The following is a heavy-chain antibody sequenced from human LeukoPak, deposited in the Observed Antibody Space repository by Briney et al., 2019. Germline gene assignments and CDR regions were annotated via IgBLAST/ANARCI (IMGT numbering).Heavy chain of an antibody. CDR3: ARDWDIVVVPAATVVNNWFDP. CDR1: GFTFSDYY. D-gene: IGHD2-2*01. J-gene: IGHJ5*02. V-gene: IGHV3-11*04. CDR2: ISSSGSTI. Sequence: GGSLRLSCAASGFTFSDYYMSWIRQAPGKGLEWVSYISSSGSTIYYADSVKGRFTISRDNAKNSLYLQMNSLRAEDTAVYYCARDWDIVVVPAATVVNNWFDPWGQGTLVTVSS.